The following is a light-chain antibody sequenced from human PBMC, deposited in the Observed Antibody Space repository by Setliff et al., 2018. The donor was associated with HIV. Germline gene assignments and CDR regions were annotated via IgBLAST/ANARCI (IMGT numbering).Light chain of an antibody. V-gene: IGLV1-44*01. CDR3: ATWDDSLTGSYV. CDR2: NHN. J-gene: IGLJ1*01. CDR1: SSNIGSNT. Sequence: VLTQPPSASGTPGQRVTISCSGSSSNIGSNTVNWYQQLPGTAPKLRIYNHNQRPSGVPDRFSGSKSGTSASLAISGLQSEDEADYFCATWDDSLTGSYVFGTGTKGTAL.